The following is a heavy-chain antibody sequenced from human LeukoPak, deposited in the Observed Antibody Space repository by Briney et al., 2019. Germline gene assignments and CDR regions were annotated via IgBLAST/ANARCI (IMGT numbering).Heavy chain of an antibody. V-gene: IGHV3-21*01. CDR1: GFTFSTYN. CDR3: ARGVAAAAP. CDR2: ISSSSSYI. Sequence: GGSLRLSCAASGFTFSTYNMNWVRQAPGKGLEWVSSISSSSSYIYYADSVKGRFTISRDNAKNSLYLQMNSLRAEDTAVYYCARGVAAAAPWGQGTLVTVSS. J-gene: IGHJ5*02. D-gene: IGHD6-13*01.